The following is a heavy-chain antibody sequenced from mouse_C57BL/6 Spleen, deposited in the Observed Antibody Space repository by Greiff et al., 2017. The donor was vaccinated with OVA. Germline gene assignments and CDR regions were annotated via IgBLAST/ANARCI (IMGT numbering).Heavy chain of an antibody. D-gene: IGHD1-1*01. J-gene: IGHJ4*01. CDR1: GYTFTSYW. V-gene: IGHV1-52*01. Sequence: QVQLQQPGAELVRPGSSVKLSCKASGYTFTSYWMHWVKQRPIQGLEWIGNIDPSDSETHYNQKFKDKATLTVDKSSSTAYMQLSSLTSEDSAVYYCARWTTVVAHYAMDYWGQGTSVTVSS. CDR2: IDPSDSET. CDR3: ARWTTVVAHYAMDY.